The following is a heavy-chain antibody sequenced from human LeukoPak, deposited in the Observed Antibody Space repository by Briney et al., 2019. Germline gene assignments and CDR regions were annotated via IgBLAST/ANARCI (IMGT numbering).Heavy chain of an antibody. CDR1: GGSFRGYY. D-gene: IGHD5-12*01. Sequence: SETLSLTCAVYGGSFRGYYWSWIRQPPGKGLEWIGEINHSGSTNYNPSLKSRVTISVDTSKNQFSLKLSSVTAADTAVYYCARGPSSDIVATIQDDYWGQGTLVTVSS. CDR2: INHSGST. J-gene: IGHJ4*02. V-gene: IGHV4-34*01. CDR3: ARGPSSDIVATIQDDY.